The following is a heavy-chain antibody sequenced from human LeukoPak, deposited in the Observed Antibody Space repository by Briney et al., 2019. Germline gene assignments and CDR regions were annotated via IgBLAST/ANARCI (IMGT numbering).Heavy chain of an antibody. CDR3: ARAANSSGYCDY. V-gene: IGHV3-74*01. J-gene: IGHJ4*02. CDR1: GFTFSSYW. Sequence: GGSLRLSCAASGFTFSSYWMHWVRQAPGKGLVWVSRINSDGSSTSYADSVKGRFTISRDNAKNTLYLQMNSLRAEDTAVYYCARAANSSGYCDYWGQGTLVTVSS. CDR2: INSDGSST. D-gene: IGHD3-22*01.